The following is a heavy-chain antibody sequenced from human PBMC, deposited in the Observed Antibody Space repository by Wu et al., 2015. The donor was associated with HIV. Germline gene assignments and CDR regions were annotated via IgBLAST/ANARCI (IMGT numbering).Heavy chain of an antibody. CDR3: TTGGESDIPPTYYMDS. V-gene: IGHV1-46*03. CDR1: GYAFSSYY. Sequence: QVQLVQSGAEVKKPGASVNISCKASGYAFSSYYIYWVRQAPGQGLEWMGIINPSSAYATYAQKFQGRITMTRDTSTSTVYMELISLSSEDTAVYYCTTGGESDIPPTYYMDSGAKGPRSPSP. J-gene: IGHJ6*03. D-gene: IGHD2-21*01. CDR2: INPSSAYA.